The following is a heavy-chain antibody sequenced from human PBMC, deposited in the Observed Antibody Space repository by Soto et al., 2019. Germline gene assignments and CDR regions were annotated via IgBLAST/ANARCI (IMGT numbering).Heavy chain of an antibody. Sequence: PGGSLRLSCAASGFTFSRYWRSWVRQAPGKGLEWVANIKQDGIEKYYVDSVKGRFTISRDNAKNSLYLQMNSLRAEDTAVYYCARDLRGWLKSSVYGMDVWGQGTTVTVSS. V-gene: IGHV3-7*03. CDR1: GFTFSRYW. CDR2: IKQDGIEK. D-gene: IGHD5-12*01. J-gene: IGHJ6*02. CDR3: ARDLRGWLKSSVYGMDV.